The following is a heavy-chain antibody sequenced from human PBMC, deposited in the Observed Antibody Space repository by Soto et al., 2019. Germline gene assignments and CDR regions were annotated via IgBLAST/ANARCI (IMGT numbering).Heavy chain of an antibody. CDR2: MYYGGRT. CDR1: GTSVRSGTYY. Sequence: QVQLQESGPGQLKPSETLSLTCSVSGTSVRSGTYYWTWIRPRPGKGLEWIGYMYYGGRTNYNRSLKSRLTMSIDESKNQFSLRLHSVTAADTAMYYCAGDRIGPGATFDLWGQGNLVAVSS. J-gene: IGHJ4*02. CDR3: AGDRIGPGATFDL. D-gene: IGHD1-26*01. V-gene: IGHV4-61*01.